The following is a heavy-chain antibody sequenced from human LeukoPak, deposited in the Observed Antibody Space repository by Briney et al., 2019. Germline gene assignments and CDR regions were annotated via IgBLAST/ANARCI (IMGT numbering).Heavy chain of an antibody. J-gene: IGHJ4*02. CDR1: GFTFSSYA. V-gene: IGHV3-30*07. D-gene: IGHD1-14*01. Sequence: GGSLRLSCAASGFTFSSYAVHWVRQAPGKGLEWVAVISSHGSDKYYADSVQGRFTISRDNSKNTLYLEMNSLSPDDTAVYYCARGVEPLAANTLAYWGQGTLVTVSS. CDR2: ISSHGSDK. CDR3: ARGVEPLAANTLAY.